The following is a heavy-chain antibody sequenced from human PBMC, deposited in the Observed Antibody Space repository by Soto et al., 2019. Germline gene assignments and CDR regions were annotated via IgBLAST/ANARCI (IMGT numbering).Heavy chain of an antibody. Sequence: ASVKVSCKASGGTFSSYAISWVRQAPGQGLEWMGGIIPIFGTANYAQKFQGRVTITADESTSTAYMELSSLRSEDTAVYYCARRALGFSDSVGYYYYGMDVWGQGTTVTVSS. CDR1: GGTFSSYA. CDR2: IIPIFGTA. V-gene: IGHV1-69*13. D-gene: IGHD5-12*01. CDR3: ARRALGFSDSVGYYYYGMDV. J-gene: IGHJ6*02.